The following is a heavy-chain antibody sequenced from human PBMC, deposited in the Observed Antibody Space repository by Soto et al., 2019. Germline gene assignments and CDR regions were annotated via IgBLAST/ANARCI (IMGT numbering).Heavy chain of an antibody. CDR1: GFTFSNYA. J-gene: IGHJ4*02. D-gene: IGHD6-13*01. CDR3: AKRPLTAVGFDY. Sequence: EVQLLESGGGMVQPGGSLRLSCAASGFTFSNYAMTWVRQAPGKRLEWVSVITGSGGGTYFVDSVKGRFTISRDNSKNTVYLQMNSLRAEDTAVYYCAKRPLTAVGFDYWGQGTPVSVSS. V-gene: IGHV3-23*01. CDR2: ITGSGGGT.